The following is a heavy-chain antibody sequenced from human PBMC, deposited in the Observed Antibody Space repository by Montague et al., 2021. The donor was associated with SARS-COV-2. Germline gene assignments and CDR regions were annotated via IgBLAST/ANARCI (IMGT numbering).Heavy chain of an antibody. V-gene: IGHV4-34*01. CDR3: ARLRDGVVPSPILGVGPYYSYYYMDV. Sequence: SETLSLTCAVHGTSFSGYYWNWIRQPPGKGLEWIGEINHGGSTKXSPSLKGRLTISADTSKNQFSLKLTSVAAADTAVYYCARLRDGVVPSPILGVGPYYSYYYMDVWGRGTTVTVS. J-gene: IGHJ6*03. CDR1: GTSFSGYY. D-gene: IGHD3-10*01. CDR2: INHGGST.